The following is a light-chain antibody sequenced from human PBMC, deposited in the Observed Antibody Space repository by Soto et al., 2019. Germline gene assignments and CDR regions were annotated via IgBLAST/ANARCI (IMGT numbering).Light chain of an antibody. CDR1: QSVSES. CDR3: QQRSDWLPIT. J-gene: IGKJ5*01. Sequence: EIVLTQSPATLSLSPGARATLSCRASQSVSESLAWYQQKPCQAHRLLIYDVSYRATGIPVRFSGSGSGTDFTLTISSLEPEDFAVYYCQQRSDWLPITFGQGTRLEIK. CDR2: DVS. V-gene: IGKV3-11*01.